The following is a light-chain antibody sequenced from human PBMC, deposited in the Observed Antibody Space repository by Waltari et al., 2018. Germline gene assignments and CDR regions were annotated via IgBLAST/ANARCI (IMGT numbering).Light chain of an antibody. CDR1: QSVLYSSNNKNY. J-gene: IGKJ1*01. Sequence: DIVMTQSPDSLAVSLGERATINCKSSQSVLYSSNNKNYLAWVQPKPGQPPKLRIYWASTRESGVPDRFSGSVSGTDFTLTISSLQAEDVAVYYCHHYYSPPWTFGQGTKVEIK. CDR2: WAS. V-gene: IGKV4-1*01. CDR3: HHYYSPPWT.